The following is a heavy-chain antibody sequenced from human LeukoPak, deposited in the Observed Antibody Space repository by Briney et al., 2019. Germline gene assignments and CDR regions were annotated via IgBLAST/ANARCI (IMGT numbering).Heavy chain of an antibody. CDR2: IHIGGGT. D-gene: IGHD3-16*01. CDR3: ARHRELGA. J-gene: IGHJ5*02. CDR1: GFSFSDYY. Sequence: SGGSLRLSCAASGFSFSDYYMSWIRQAPGKGLEWVSIIHIGGGTNYADFVEGRFTISRDNSKNTVYLQMNNLRDEDTAVYYCARHRELGAWGQGTLVTVSS. V-gene: IGHV3-66*04.